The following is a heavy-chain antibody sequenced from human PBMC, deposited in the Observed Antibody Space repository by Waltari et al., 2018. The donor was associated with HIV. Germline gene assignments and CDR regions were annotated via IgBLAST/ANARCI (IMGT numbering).Heavy chain of an antibody. CDR2: ISFDGNNA. D-gene: IGHD3-3*01. CDR3: ARTIFGVMITSDFFYGMDV. V-gene: IGHV3-30-3*01. CDR1: GFIFGAYA. J-gene: IGHJ6*02. Sequence: QEQLVESGGGVAQPGRSLRLSWSGAGFIFGAYAMQWCRQAPGKGLEWVGLISFDGNNAYYADAVKGRFTISRDNSKNTMSLQMNSLRSDDTALYYCARTIFGVMITSDFFYGMDVWGQGTTVTVS.